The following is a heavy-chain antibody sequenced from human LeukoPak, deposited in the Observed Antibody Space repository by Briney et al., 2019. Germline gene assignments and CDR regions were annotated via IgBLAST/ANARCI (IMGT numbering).Heavy chain of an antibody. J-gene: IGHJ6*02. Sequence: SVTVSFKASGDTFINYTISWVRQAPGQGLEWMGLIIHIHGIAHYPHKFQGRTTFTEDKSTSTANMEVSSLRSEDTAVYYCASGVSRGGHTIKYDFWSGYSRRGMDVWGQGTTVTVSS. CDR2: IIHIHGIA. CDR3: ASGVSRGGHTIKYDFWSGYSRRGMDV. D-gene: IGHD3-3*01. V-gene: IGHV1-69*02. CDR1: GDTFINYT.